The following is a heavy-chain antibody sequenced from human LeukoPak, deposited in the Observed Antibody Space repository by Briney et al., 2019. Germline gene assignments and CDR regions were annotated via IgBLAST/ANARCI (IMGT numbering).Heavy chain of an antibody. J-gene: IGHJ6*03. Sequence: ASVKVSCKASGYTFTSYYMHWVRQAPGQGLEWMGIINPSGGSTSYAQKFQGRVTMTRDTSTSTVYMELSSLRSEDTAAYYCARGDAYYYDSSGADMDVWGKGTTVTISS. CDR3: ARGDAYYYDSSGADMDV. CDR1: GYTFTSYY. CDR2: INPSGGST. D-gene: IGHD3-22*01. V-gene: IGHV1-46*01.